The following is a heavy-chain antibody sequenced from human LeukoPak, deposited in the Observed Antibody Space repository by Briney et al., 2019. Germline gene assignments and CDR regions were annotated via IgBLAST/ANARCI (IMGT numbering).Heavy chain of an antibody. CDR1: GGSISSSSYY. J-gene: IGHJ5*02. CDR3: ARAPYDFWSGYPGRNWFDP. D-gene: IGHD3-3*01. CDR2: IYYSGST. Sequence: PETLSLTCTVSGGSISSSSYYWGWIRQPPGKGLEWIGSIYYSGSTYYNPSLKSRVTISVDTSKNQFSLKLSSVTAADTAVYYCARAPYDFWSGYPGRNWFDPWGQGTLVTVSS. V-gene: IGHV4-39*07.